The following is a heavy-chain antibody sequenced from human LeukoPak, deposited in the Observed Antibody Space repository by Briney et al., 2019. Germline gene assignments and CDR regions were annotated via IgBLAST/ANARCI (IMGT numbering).Heavy chain of an antibody. J-gene: IGHJ4*02. Sequence: GESLKISCKGSGYSINNYWIAWVRQMPGEGLEWMGIIYPADSDIRYSPSFQGQVTISADKSISTAYLQWNSLKASDTAMYYCARHNNWAFDYWDRGTLLTVSS. CDR3: ARHNNWAFDY. V-gene: IGHV5-51*01. D-gene: IGHD2/OR15-2a*01. CDR1: GYSINNYW. CDR2: IYPADSDI.